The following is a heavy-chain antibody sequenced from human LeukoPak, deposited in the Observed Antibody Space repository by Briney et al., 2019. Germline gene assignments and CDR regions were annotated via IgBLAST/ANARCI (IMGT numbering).Heavy chain of an antibody. V-gene: IGHV3-30-3*01. CDR1: GFTFSSYA. CDR3: AKERGGYCTNGVCPDAFDI. D-gene: IGHD2-8*01. CDR2: ISYDGSNK. Sequence: GGSLRLSCAASGFTFSSYAMHWVRQAPGKGLEWVAVISYDGSNKYYADSVKGRCTISRDNSKNTLYLQMNSLRVEDTAVYYCAKERGGYCTNGVCPDAFDIWGQGTMVTVSS. J-gene: IGHJ3*02.